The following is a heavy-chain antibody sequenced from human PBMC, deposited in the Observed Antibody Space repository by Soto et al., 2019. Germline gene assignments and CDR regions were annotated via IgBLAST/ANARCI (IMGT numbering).Heavy chain of an antibody. J-gene: IGHJ6*03. V-gene: IGHV3-53*04. CDR3: ARGATDRFLEWYPPDYYYMDV. CDR2: IYSGGST. D-gene: IGHD3-3*01. CDR1: GFTVSSNY. Sequence: SLRLSCAASGFTVSSNYMSWVRQAPGKGLEWVSVIYSGGSTYYADSVKGRFTISRHNSKNTLYLQMNSLRAEDTAVYYCARGATDRFLEWYPPDYYYMDVWGEGTTVTVSS.